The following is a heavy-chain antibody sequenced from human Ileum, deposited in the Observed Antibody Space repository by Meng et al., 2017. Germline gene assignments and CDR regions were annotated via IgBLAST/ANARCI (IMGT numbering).Heavy chain of an antibody. Sequence: VQVVQVGGGSVKPGGSMRLCGTVTGFTFRDHYMTWIRQVPGKGLEWVAYIDKSDSDRQYADSVKGRFTISRDNAKNSLQLQMDSLKAEDTAVYYCGRGHWGLDYLGQGALVTVSS. J-gene: IGHJ4*02. CDR1: GFTFRDHY. CDR3: GRGHWGLDY. CDR2: IDKSDSDR. V-gene: IGHV3-11*01. D-gene: IGHD7-27*01.